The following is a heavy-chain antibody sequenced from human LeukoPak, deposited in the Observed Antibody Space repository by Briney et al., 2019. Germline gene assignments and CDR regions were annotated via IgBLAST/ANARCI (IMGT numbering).Heavy chain of an antibody. D-gene: IGHD3-16*02. CDR2: IYSGGST. CDR3: AKRVWGSYRYTDY. Sequence: PGESLRLSCAASGFTVSSNYMSWVRQAPGKGLEWVSVIYSGGSTYYADSVKGRFTISRDNSKNTLYLQMNSLRAEDTAVYYCAKRVWGSYRYTDYWRQGTLVTVSS. V-gene: IGHV3-53*01. J-gene: IGHJ4*02. CDR1: GFTVSSNY.